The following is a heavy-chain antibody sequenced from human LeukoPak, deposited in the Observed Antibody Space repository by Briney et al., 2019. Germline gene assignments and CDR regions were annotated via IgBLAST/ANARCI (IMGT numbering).Heavy chain of an antibody. V-gene: IGHV3-30*18. D-gene: IGHD6-13*01. CDR2: ISDDGSYK. CDR3: AKGRPQTSSDKEFEY. CDR1: GFTFSNNG. J-gene: IGHJ4*02. Sequence: GGSLRLSCSASGFTFSNNGIHWVRQAPGKGLEWVAAISDDGSYKFYADSVKGRFTISRDNSNNMVNLQMNSLRAEDTAVYYCAKGRPQTSSDKEFEYWGQGTLVAVSS.